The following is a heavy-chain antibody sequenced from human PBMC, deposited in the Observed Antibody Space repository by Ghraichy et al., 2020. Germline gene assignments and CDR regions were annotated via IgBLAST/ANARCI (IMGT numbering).Heavy chain of an antibody. J-gene: IGHJ2*01. Sequence: SQTLSLTCTVSGGSISSYYWSWIRQPPGKGLEWIGYIYYSGSTNYNPSLKSRVTISVDTSKNQFSLKLSSVTAADTAVYYCARHVKKVVVITTLRSWYFDLWGRGTLVTVSS. CDR3: ARHVKKVVVITTLRSWYFDL. CDR1: GGSISSYY. D-gene: IGHD3-22*01. V-gene: IGHV4-59*08. CDR2: IYYSGST.